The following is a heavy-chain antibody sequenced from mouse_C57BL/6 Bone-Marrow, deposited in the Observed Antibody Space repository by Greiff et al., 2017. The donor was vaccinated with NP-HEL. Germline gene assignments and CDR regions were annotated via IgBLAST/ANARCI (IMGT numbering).Heavy chain of an antibody. CDR1: GFTFSDYY. J-gene: IGHJ4*01. V-gene: IGHV5-12*01. CDR3: ARPSLRYYAMDY. D-gene: IGHD1-1*01. CDR2: ISNGGGST. Sequence: DVKLVESGGGLVQPGGSLKLSCAASGFTFSDYYMYWVRQTPEKRLEWVAYISNGGGSTYYPDTVKGRFTISRDNAKNTLYLQMSRLKSEDTAMYYCARPSLRYYAMDYWGQGTSVTVSS.